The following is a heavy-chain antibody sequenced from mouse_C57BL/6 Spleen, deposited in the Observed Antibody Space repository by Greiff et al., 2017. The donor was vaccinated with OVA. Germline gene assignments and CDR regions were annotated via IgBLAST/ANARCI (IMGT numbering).Heavy chain of an antibody. CDR2: IYPGDGDT. V-gene: IGHV1-80*01. D-gene: IGHD2-4*01. Sequence: QVHVKQSGAELVKPGASVKISCKASGYAFSSYWMNWVKQRPGKGLEWIGQIYPGDGDTNYNGKFKGKATLTADKSSSTAYMQLSSLTSEDSAVYFCARIGMDYGFAYWGQGTLVTVSA. CDR3: ARIGMDYGFAY. J-gene: IGHJ3*01. CDR1: GYAFSSYW.